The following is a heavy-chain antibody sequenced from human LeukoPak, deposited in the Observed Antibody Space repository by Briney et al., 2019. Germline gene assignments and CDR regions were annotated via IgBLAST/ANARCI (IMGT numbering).Heavy chain of an antibody. CDR1: GGSISSSSYY. D-gene: IGHD3-22*01. J-gene: IGHJ4*02. Sequence: SETLSLTCTVSGGSISSSSYYWGWIRQPPGKGLEWIGSIYYSGSTYYNPSLKSRVTISVDTSKNQFSLKLSSVTAADTAVYYCARELDSSGYYSDYWGQGTLVTVSS. V-gene: IGHV4-39*07. CDR2: IYYSGST. CDR3: ARELDSSGYYSDY.